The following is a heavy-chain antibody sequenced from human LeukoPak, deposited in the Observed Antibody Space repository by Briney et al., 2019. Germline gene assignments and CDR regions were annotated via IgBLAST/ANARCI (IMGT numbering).Heavy chain of an antibody. J-gene: IGHJ6*03. D-gene: IGHD5-18*01. CDR3: SRGTDSCYRYGYYYYYYMGV. CDR1: GFTLSSNY. Sequence: PGGSLRLSCAASGFTLSSNYMNWVRQAPGKGLEWVSHIYSGGSTYYADRVKGRVTISRHNSKNTVYLQMNSLRAEDTAVYYGSRGTDSCYRYGYYYYYYMGVWGEGTTVTVSS. CDR2: IYSGGST. V-gene: IGHV3-53*01.